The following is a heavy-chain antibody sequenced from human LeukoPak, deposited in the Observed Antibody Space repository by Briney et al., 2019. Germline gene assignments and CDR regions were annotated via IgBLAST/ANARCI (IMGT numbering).Heavy chain of an antibody. CDR1: GFTFSDYY. CDR3: ARGDYYYYYYMDV. D-gene: IGHD3-16*01. CDR2: ISSSGSTI. Sequence: PGGSLRLSYAASGFTFSDYYMSWIRQAPGKGLGWVSYISSSGSTIYYADSVKGRFTISRDNAKNSLYLQMNSLRAEDTAVYYCARGDYYYYYYMDVWGKGTTVTVSS. V-gene: IGHV3-11*01. J-gene: IGHJ6*03.